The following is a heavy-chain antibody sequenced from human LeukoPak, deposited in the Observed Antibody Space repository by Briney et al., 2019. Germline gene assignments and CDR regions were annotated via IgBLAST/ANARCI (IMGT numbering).Heavy chain of an antibody. CDR1: GYTFTGYY. J-gene: IGHJ4*02. CDR3: ARDPLRPYNWNDVPNYYFDY. D-gene: IGHD1-1*01. CDR2: INPNSGGT. V-gene: IGHV1-2*02. Sequence: ASVKVSCKASGYTFTGYYMHWVRQAPGQGLEWMGWINPNSGGTNYAQKFQGRVTMTRDTSISTAYMELSRLRSDDTAVYYCARDPLRPYNWNDVPNYYFDYWGQGTLVTVSS.